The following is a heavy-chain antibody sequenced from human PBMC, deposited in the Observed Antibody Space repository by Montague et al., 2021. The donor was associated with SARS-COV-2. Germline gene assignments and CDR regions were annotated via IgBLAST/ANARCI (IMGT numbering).Heavy chain of an antibody. CDR1: GYPFNNYG. J-gene: IGHJ4*02. CDR2: ISTHNGNT. D-gene: IGHD2-21*01. CDR3: TRDRWCSPVVNEH. V-gene: IGHV1-18*01. Sequence: SVKVSCKASGYPFNNYGITWVRQAPGRGLEWVAYISTHNGNTNYAQKVQGRVTLTTDTSTRTVYLELRSLRSDDTAVYFCTRDRWCSPVVNEHWGQGTLVTVSS.